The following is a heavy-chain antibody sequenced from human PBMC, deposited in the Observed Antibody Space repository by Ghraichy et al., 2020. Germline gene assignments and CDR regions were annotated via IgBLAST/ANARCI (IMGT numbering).Heavy chain of an antibody. V-gene: IGHV3-7*03. CDR1: GFTFSNYW. CDR3: ARGGVPAAIKYYYYYYMDV. CDR2: IKQDGSEK. D-gene: IGHD2-2*01. J-gene: IGHJ6*03. Sequence: GESLNISCAASGFTFSNYWMSWVRQAPGKGLEWVANIKQDGSEKYYVDSVKGRFTISRDNAKNSLYLQMNSLRAEDTAVYYCARGGVPAAIKYYYYYYMDVWGKRTTVTVSS.